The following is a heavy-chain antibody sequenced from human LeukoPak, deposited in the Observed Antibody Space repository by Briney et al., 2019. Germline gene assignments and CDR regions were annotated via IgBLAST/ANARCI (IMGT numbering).Heavy chain of an antibody. CDR1: GFTFTSYW. CDR2: IKQDGSEK. J-gene: IGHJ4*02. D-gene: IGHD5-18*01. CDR3: ARGFSCGSDYFDH. V-gene: IGHV3-7*03. Sequence: PGGSLRLPCAASGFTFTSYWMSWVRQTPGKGLEWVAIIKQDGSEKFYVDSVKGRFTISRDNAKNSLYLQMNTLRAEDTAVYFCARGFSCGSDYFDHWGQGTPVTVSS.